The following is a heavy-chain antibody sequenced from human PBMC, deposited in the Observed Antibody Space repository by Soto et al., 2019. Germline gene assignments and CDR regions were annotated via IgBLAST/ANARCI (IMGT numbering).Heavy chain of an antibody. CDR1: GFTFSSYG. CDR2: ISYDGSNK. Sequence: QVQLVESGGGVVQPGRSLRLSCAASGFTFSSYGMHWVRQAPGKGLEWVAVISYDGSNKYYADSVKGRFTISRDNSKNTLYLPMNGLKAEDTGVYYCEKDQNDYIWGSYRADYVGPGTLVTVSS. D-gene: IGHD3-16*02. CDR3: EKDQNDYIWGSYRADY. V-gene: IGHV3-30*18. J-gene: IGHJ4*02.